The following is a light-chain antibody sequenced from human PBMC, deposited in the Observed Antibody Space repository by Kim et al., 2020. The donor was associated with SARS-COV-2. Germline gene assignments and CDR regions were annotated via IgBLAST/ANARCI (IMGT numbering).Light chain of an antibody. Sequence: EIVLTQSPATLSLSPGERAILSCRTSQSVGNFLAWYQQRPGQAPRLLIYDASIRATAIPARFSGYVSGTDFILTISNLEPEDFAVYYCQQRYNWPLTFGGGTRVDIK. CDR2: DAS. CDR1: QSVGNF. V-gene: IGKV3-11*01. J-gene: IGKJ4*01. CDR3: QQRYNWPLT.